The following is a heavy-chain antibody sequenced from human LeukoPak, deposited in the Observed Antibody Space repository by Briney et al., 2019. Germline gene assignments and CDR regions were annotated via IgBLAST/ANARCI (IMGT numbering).Heavy chain of an antibody. CDR1: GGSLSSSSYY. Sequence: SETLSLTCTVSGGSLSSSSYYWGWIRQPPGKGLGWIGSIYYSGSTYYNPSLKSRVAISVDTSKNQFSLKLSSVTAADTAVYYCASYGSVTPYYYMDVWGKGTTVTVSS. J-gene: IGHJ6*03. V-gene: IGHV4-39*01. CDR2: IYYSGST. CDR3: ASYGSVTPYYYMDV. D-gene: IGHD3-10*01.